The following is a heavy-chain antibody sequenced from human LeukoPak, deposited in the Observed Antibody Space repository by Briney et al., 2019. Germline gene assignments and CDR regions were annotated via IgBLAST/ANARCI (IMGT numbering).Heavy chain of an antibody. CDR2: IYYSGST. Sequence: SETLSLTCSVSGVSISSTTYYWGWIRQPPGKRLEWIGSIYYSGSTYYNPSLESRTTISLDTSKNQLSLKLGSVTAADTAVYYCAGDGYKTNWYFDLWGRGTLVTVSS. CDR1: GVSISSTTYY. V-gene: IGHV4-39*07. CDR3: AGDGYKTNWYFDL. J-gene: IGHJ2*01. D-gene: IGHD5-24*01.